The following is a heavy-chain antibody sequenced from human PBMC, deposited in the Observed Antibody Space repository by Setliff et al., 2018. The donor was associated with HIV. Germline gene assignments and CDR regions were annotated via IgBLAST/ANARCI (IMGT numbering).Heavy chain of an antibody. Sequence: LSLTCAVYGGSISGYYWGWIRQPPGRGLEWIGNIYYTGTTYYNSSLKSRVRISVDTSTNQFSLNVTSVTAADTAVYYCARGNYYNMWADPFDYWGQGTLVTVSS. V-gene: IGHV4-34*11. J-gene: IGHJ4*02. CDR3: ARGNYYNMWADPFDY. D-gene: IGHD3-10*01. CDR1: GGSISGYY. CDR2: IYYTGTT.